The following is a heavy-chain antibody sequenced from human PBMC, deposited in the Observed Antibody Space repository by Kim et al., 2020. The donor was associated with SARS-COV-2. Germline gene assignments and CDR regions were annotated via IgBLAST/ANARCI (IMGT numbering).Heavy chain of an antibody. V-gene: IGHV4-34*01. CDR2: INHSGST. CDR1: GGSFSGYY. CDR3: SRVPRPPYSSGWQLPQAGAFDI. Sequence: SETLSLTCAVYGGSFSGYYWSWIRQPPGKGLEWIGEINHSGSTNYNPSLKSRVTISVDTSKNQFSLKLSSVTAADTAVYYCSRVPRPPYSSGWQLPQAGAFDIWGQGTLVTVSS. J-gene: IGHJ4*02. D-gene: IGHD6-19*01.